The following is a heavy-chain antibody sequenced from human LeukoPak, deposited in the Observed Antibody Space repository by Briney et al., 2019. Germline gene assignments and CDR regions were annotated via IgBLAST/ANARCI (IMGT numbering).Heavy chain of an antibody. CDR1: GFTFSSYA. Sequence: GGSLRLSCAASGFTFSSYAMSWVRQAPGKGLEWVSAISGSGGSTYYADSVKGRFTISRDNSKTTLYLQMKSLRAEDTAVYYCAKDLGHCSSTSCYTPPIFDYWGQGTLVTVSS. D-gene: IGHD2-2*02. V-gene: IGHV3-23*01. CDR3: AKDLGHCSSTSCYTPPIFDY. CDR2: ISGSGGST. J-gene: IGHJ4*02.